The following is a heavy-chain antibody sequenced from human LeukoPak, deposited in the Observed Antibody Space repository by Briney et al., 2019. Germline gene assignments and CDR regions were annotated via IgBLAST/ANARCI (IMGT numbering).Heavy chain of an antibody. CDR3: ARVNTGDGSGFY. CDR1: GFTFSNYA. D-gene: IGHD3-10*01. V-gene: IGHV3-23*01. Sequence: GGSLRLSCAASGFTFSNYAMSWVRQAPGKGLEWVSSISDNGGSTYYADSVRGRFTISRDNSKNTLYLQMNSLRAEDTAVYYCARVNTGDGSGFYWGQGTLVTVSS. CDR2: ISDNGGST. J-gene: IGHJ4*02.